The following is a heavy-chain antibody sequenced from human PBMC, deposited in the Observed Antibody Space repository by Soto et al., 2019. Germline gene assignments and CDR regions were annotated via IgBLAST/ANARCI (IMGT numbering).Heavy chain of an antibody. V-gene: IGHV3-23*01. D-gene: IGHD3-10*01. CDR3: ANAYGSGSYYTYYGMDV. CDR1: GFTFSSYA. Sequence: HPGGSLRLSCAASGFTFSSYAMSWVRQAPGKGLEWVSAISGSGGSTYYADSVKGRFTISRDNSKNTLYLQMNSLRAEDTAVYYCANAYGSGSYYTYYGMDVWGQGTTVTVSS. J-gene: IGHJ6*02. CDR2: ISGSGGST.